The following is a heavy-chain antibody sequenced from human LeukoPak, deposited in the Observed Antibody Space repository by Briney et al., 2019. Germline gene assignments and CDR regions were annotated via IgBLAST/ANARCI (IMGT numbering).Heavy chain of an antibody. CDR3: AQQLLYYMDV. J-gene: IGHJ6*03. V-gene: IGHV3-30*04. D-gene: IGHD6-13*01. Sequence: SMKGRFTMSRDNSKSTLYLQMNSLRAEDTAVYYCAQQLLYYMDVWGKGTTVTVSS.